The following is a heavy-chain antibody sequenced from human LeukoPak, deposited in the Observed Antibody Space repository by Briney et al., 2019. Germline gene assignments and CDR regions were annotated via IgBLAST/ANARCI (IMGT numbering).Heavy chain of an antibody. D-gene: IGHD5-12*01. CDR2: VSYDGRYR. CDR3: ARAMQVAWFDY. V-gene: IGHV3-30*03. CDR1: GFTFSSYG. J-gene: IGHJ4*02. Sequence: GGSLRLSCVASGFTFSSYGMYWVRQAPGKGLERVAVVSYDGRYRYYADSVKGRFTISRDNSKNTLYLQMNSLRAEDTAVYYCARAMQVAWFDYWGQGTLVTVSS.